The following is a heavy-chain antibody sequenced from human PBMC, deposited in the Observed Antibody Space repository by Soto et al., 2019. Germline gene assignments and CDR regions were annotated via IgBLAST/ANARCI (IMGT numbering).Heavy chain of an antibody. D-gene: IGHD1-26*01. CDR3: ARDFPXSIVGATGVEYAPAPDY. Sequence: GGSLRLSCTASGFTFSSYGMHWVRQAPGKGLEWVAVIWYDGSNKYYADSVKGRFTISRDNSKNTLYLQMNSLRAEDTAVYYCARDFPXSIVGATGVEYAPAPDYWGQGTLVTVSS. CDR2: IWYDGSNK. J-gene: IGHJ4*02. CDR1: GFTFSSYG. V-gene: IGHV3-33*01.